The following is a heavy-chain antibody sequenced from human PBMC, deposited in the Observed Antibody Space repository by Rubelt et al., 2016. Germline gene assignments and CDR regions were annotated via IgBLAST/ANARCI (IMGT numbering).Heavy chain of an antibody. CDR3: ARGLARAAAAPRRLWFDP. Sequence: QVQLQQWSAGLLKPSETLSLTCAVYGGSFSGYYWSWIRQPPGKGLEWIGEINHSGSTNYNPSLKRRVTISVEMSKNQFSLKLGSVTAAATAVYYGARGLARAAAAPRRLWFDPWGQGTLVTVSS. CDR2: INHSGST. V-gene: IGHV4-34*01. CDR1: GGSFSGYY. J-gene: IGHJ5*02. D-gene: IGHD6-13*01.